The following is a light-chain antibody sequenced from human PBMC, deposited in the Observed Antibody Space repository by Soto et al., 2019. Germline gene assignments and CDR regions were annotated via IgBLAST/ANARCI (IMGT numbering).Light chain of an antibody. V-gene: IGLV2-14*03. Sequence: QSVLTQPASVSGSPGQSITISCTGTSSDVGGYNYVSWYQQHPGKAPKVMIYDVSNRPSGISSRFSGSKSGNTASLTISGLQAEDEADYYCTSYSTSSPYVFGPGTKLTVL. CDR2: DVS. CDR1: SSDVGGYNY. J-gene: IGLJ1*01. CDR3: TSYSTSSPYV.